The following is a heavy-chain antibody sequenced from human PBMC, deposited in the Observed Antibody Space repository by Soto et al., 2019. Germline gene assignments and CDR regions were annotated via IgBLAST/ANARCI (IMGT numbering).Heavy chain of an antibody. J-gene: IGHJ4*02. CDR2: INHSGTV. D-gene: IGHD3-10*01. V-gene: IGHV4-34*01. CDR1: GGAFNGYY. CDR3: ARAGAALVRGSIGGFDY. Sequence: QVHLQQWGAGLLKPSETLSLTCAVNGGAFNGYYWTWIRQSPGKGLQWTGEINHSGTVDYNPSLKSRVTFSIDTSKKQVSLTLTSVTAADTAVYYCARAGAALVRGSIGGFDYWGQGTLVTVSS.